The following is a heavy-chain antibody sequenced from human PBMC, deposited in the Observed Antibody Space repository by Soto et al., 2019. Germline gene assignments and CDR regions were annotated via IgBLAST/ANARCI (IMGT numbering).Heavy chain of an antibody. Sequence: QVQLLQSGAEVKKPGSSVRVSCEASGGTFRTYAISWVRQATGQGLEWMGEIIPIFGTVNYAQKFQGRVTITAYESTTTVYMDLRSLRSEDTAVYYCAKGAVAGTPTSYYYYGMDVW. D-gene: IGHD6-19*01. J-gene: IGHJ6*01. CDR3: AKGAVAGTPTSYYYYGMDV. CDR1: GGTFRTYA. V-gene: IGHV1-69*12. CDR2: IIPIFGTV.